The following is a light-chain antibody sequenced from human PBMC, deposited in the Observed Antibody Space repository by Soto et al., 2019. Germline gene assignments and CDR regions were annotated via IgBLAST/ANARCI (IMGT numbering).Light chain of an antibody. V-gene: IGKV3-20*01. J-gene: IGKJ2*01. CDR2: GAS. Sequence: EIVLTQFPVTLSLSPGERATLSCRASQYVSSSYLAWYQQKPGQAPRLLIFGASSRATGVPDRFSGSGSGTDFTLTISRLEPEDFAVYYCQQFDTSPMFTFGQGTKLEI. CDR1: QYVSSSY. CDR3: QQFDTSPMFT.